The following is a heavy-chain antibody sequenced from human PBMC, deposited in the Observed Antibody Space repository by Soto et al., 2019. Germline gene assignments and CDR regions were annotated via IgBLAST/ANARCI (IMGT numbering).Heavy chain of an antibody. CDR3: ARRGFFDY. J-gene: IGHJ4*02. V-gene: IGHV4-59*08. Sequence: PSETLSLTCAVSGGSISSYYWSWIRQPPGKGLEWIGYIYYSGSTNYNPSLKSRVTISVDTSKNQFSLKLNSVTAADTAVYYCARRGFFDYWGQGTLVTVSS. D-gene: IGHD6-25*01. CDR2: IYYSGST. CDR1: GGSISSYY.